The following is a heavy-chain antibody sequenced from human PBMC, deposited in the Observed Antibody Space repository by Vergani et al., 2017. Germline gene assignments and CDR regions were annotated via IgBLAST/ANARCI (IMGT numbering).Heavy chain of an antibody. J-gene: IGHJ4*02. Sequence: QVQLQESGPGLVKPSETLSLTCAVSGYFISSGFYWGWIRQPPGKGLEWIAIIYHSGSTYYNPALKSRVSISKDTSKNQFALKLSSVTAADTAVYYCARSDSNYVFFDYWGQGTLVTVSS. CDR2: IYHSGST. CDR3: ARSDSNYVFFDY. D-gene: IGHD4-11*01. V-gene: IGHV4-38-2*01. CDR1: GYFISSGFY.